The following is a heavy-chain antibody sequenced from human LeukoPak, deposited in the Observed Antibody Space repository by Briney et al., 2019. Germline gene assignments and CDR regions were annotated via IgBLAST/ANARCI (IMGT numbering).Heavy chain of an antibody. J-gene: IGHJ4*02. Sequence: PSETLSLTCTVSGGSISSSGYYWDWIRQPPGKGLEWIGNIYYGGSTNYNPSLKSRVTISVDTSKNQFSLKLSSVTAADTAVYYCARDSPPDYWGQGTLVTVSS. CDR3: ARDSPPDY. V-gene: IGHV4-39*07. CDR2: IYYGGST. CDR1: GGSISSSGYY.